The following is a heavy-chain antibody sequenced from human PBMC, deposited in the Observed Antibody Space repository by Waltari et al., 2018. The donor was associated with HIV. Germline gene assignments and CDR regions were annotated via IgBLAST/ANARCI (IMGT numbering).Heavy chain of an antibody. V-gene: IGHV4-39*01. J-gene: IGHJ4*02. CDR2: IYYNGST. D-gene: IGHD3-10*01. Sequence: QLQLQESGPGLVKPSETLSLTCTVSGGSISSSSYYWGWIRQPPGKGLEWIGIIYYNGSTYYNPSLKSRVTISVDTSKNQFSLKLSSVTAADTAVYYCARVGGSGSYYTVDYWGQGTLVTVSS. CDR3: ARVGGSGSYYTVDY. CDR1: GGSISSSSYY.